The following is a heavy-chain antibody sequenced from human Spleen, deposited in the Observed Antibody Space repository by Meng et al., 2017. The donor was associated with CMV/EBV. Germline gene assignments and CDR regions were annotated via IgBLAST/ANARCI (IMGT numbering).Heavy chain of an antibody. CDR2: IEHSGST. Sequence: SSNMWTGGLQVRGKGLEWSGEIEHSGSTNYNPSRKSRVTISGDKCKNQFSLKLGSVTAADTAVYYCARIERRRILKYCGSDCSTTDYWGQGTLVTVSS. CDR1: SSNM. V-gene: IGHV4-4*02. D-gene: IGHD2-21*02. J-gene: IGHJ4*02. CDR3: ARIERRRILKYCGSDCSTTDY.